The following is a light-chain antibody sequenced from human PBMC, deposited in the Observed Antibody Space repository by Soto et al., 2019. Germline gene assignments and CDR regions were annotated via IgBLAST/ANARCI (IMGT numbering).Light chain of an antibody. CDR3: QEYRNWPLT. Sequence: EIVLTQSPATLSVSPGERATLACRASQTVGSDLAWYQQKPSLPPRLLIYCASARATGFPARFSGSGSGTEFTLTIGSLQSEDFAVYYCQEYRNWPLTFGRGTKVDIK. CDR2: CAS. CDR1: QTVGSD. J-gene: IGKJ4*01. V-gene: IGKV3-15*01.